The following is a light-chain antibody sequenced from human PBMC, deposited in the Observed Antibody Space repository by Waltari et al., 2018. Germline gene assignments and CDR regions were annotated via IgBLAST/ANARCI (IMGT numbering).Light chain of an antibody. CDR3: CSYGGSSWV. J-gene: IGLJ3*02. Sequence: QSALTQPRSVSGPPGQSVTISCTGTHSDVGGYNYVSWYQHLPVKAPKLIIYDVTKWPSGVPDRFSGSKSGNTASLTISVLLGEDEADYYCCSYGGSSWVFGGGTKLTVL. V-gene: IGLV2-11*01. CDR2: DVT. CDR1: HSDVGGYNY.